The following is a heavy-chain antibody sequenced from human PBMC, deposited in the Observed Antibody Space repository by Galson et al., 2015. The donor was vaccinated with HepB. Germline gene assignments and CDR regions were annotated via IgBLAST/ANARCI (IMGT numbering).Heavy chain of an antibody. J-gene: IGHJ4*02. CDR1: GFTFSSYA. CDR2: ISGSGGST. D-gene: IGHD6-13*01. V-gene: IGHV3-23*01. Sequence: SLRLSCAASGFTFSSYAMSWVRQAPGKGLEWVSAISGSGGSTYYADSVKGRFTISRDNSKNTLYLQMNSLRAEDTAVYYCAKKLPYSSSSWYSIDYWGQGTLVTVSS. CDR3: AKKLPYSSSSWYSIDY.